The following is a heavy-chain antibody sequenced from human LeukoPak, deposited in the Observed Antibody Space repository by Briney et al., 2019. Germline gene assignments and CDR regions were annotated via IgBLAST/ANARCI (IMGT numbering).Heavy chain of an antibody. D-gene: IGHD6-6*01. Sequence: GASVKVSCKASGYTFTGYYMHWVRQAPGQGPEWMGWINPNSGGTNYAQKFQGWVTMTRDTSISTAYMELSRLRSDDTAVYYCAREGAHSSSFDYWGQGTLVTVSS. J-gene: IGHJ4*02. CDR1: GYTFTGYY. CDR3: AREGAHSSSFDY. V-gene: IGHV1-2*04. CDR2: INPNSGGT.